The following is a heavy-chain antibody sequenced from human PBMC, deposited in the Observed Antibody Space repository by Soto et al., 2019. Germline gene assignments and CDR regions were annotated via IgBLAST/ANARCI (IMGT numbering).Heavy chain of an antibody. J-gene: IGHJ4*02. CDR2: TSFSGYT. CDR1: GDSVSGGDSY. V-gene: IGHV4-30-4*01. D-gene: IGHD3-22*01. CDR3: VRGGNPYHYATSGPGTFDK. Sequence: QVQLQESGPGLVKPSQTLSLTCTVSGDSVSGGDSYWSWIRQPPGKAREWIGYTSFSGYTSYTPSLKSRVTISVDMSKYQFSLGLTSVTAADTAIYYCVRGGNPYHYATSGPGTFDKWGQGTLVSVSS.